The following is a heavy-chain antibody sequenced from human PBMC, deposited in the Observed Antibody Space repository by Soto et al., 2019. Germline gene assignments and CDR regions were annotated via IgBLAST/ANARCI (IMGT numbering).Heavy chain of an antibody. CDR1: GGSLRSYY. J-gene: IGHJ4*02. CDR3: ARVADHSTGYSLDY. V-gene: IGHV4-59*08. CDR2: IYYSGTT. Sequence: SEPPSLTCTVSGGSLRSYYWGWIAKPPGKGLEYIGFIYYSGTTNYNPSLKSRVTISVDTSKNQFSLNLSSLTVADTAVYYCARVADHSTGYSLDYWGQGTLVTVSS. D-gene: IGHD3-22*01.